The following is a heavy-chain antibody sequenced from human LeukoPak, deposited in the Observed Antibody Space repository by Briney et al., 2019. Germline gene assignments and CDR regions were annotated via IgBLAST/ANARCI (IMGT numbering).Heavy chain of an antibody. CDR2: SRNKANSYST. D-gene: IGHD3-22*01. CDR3: ARANREAGYSLDY. Sequence: QSGESLTLSCAASGFTFSDYFIDWVRQAPGKGLEWVGCSRNKANSYSTAYAAPVKRRFIISRDDSKNSVYLRMNSLKTEDTAVDYCARANREAGYSLDYWGQGTLVTVSS. CDR1: GFTFSDYF. J-gene: IGHJ4*02. V-gene: IGHV3-72*01.